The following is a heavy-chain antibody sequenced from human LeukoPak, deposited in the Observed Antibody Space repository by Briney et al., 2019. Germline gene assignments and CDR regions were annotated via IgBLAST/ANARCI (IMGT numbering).Heavy chain of an antibody. CDR2: IYYSGST. D-gene: IGHD4-17*01. Sequence: PSESLSLTCTVSGGSISSYYWSWIRQPPGKGLEWIGYIYYSGSTNYNPSLKSRVTISVDTSKNQFSLKLSSVTAADTAVYYCARLDYGGKNYFDYWGQGTLVTVSS. CDR1: GGSISSYY. V-gene: IGHV4-59*08. CDR3: ARLDYGGKNYFDY. J-gene: IGHJ4*02.